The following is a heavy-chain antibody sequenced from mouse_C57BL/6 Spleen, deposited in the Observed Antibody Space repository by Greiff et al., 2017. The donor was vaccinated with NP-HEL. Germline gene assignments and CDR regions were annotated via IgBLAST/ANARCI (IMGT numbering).Heavy chain of an antibody. V-gene: IGHV1-63*01. CDR2: IYPGGGYT. D-gene: IGHD1-1*01. Sequence: VQLQQSGAELVRPGTSVKMSCKASGYTFTNYWIGWAKQRPGHGLEWIGDIYPGGGYTNYNEKFKGKATLTADKSPSTAYMKFSSLTSEDSAIYYCARDYGRSYDYWGQGTTLTVSS. J-gene: IGHJ2*01. CDR3: ARDYGRSYDY. CDR1: GYTFTNYW.